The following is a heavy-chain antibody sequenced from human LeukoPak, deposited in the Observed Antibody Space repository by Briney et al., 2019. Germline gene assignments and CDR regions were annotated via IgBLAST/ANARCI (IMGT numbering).Heavy chain of an antibody. CDR2: VYYSGNT. Sequence: SETLSLTCTVSGGSISTDYWSWVRQAPGKGLEWIGYVYYSGNTKYNTSLKSRVTISVDTSNNQFSLRLSSVTAADTAVYYCARRFAVRTNRYFDVWGRGTLVTVSS. CDR1: GGSISTDY. V-gene: IGHV4-59*08. D-gene: IGHD1-1*01. CDR3: ARRFAVRTNRYFDV. J-gene: IGHJ2*01.